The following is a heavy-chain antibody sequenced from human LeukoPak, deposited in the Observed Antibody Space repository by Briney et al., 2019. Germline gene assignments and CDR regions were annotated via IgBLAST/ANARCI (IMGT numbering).Heavy chain of an antibody. V-gene: IGHV1-18*01. CDR3: ARGVVRFGELYDAFDI. CDR1: GYTFSNHG. D-gene: IGHD3-10*01. Sequence: ASVKVSCKASGYTFSNHGITWVRQAPGQGLEWMGWISAYNGNANYAQKFQGRVTITTDTSTSTVHMELGSLRSDDTAVYYCARGVVRFGELYDAFDIWGQGTMVTVSS. J-gene: IGHJ3*02. CDR2: ISAYNGNA.